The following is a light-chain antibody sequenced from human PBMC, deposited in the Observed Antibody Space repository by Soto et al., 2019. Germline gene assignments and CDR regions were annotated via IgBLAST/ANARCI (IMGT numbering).Light chain of an antibody. CDR2: DAS. CDR1: QSVSSY. CDR3: PQRSNLPLT. Sequence: EIVLTQSPATLSLSPGERATLSCRASQSVSSYFAWYQQKPGQAPRLLIYDASNRATGIPARFSGSGSGTDFTLTISSLEPEDFAVYYCPQRSNLPLTFGQGTKVEIK. V-gene: IGKV3-11*01. J-gene: IGKJ1*01.